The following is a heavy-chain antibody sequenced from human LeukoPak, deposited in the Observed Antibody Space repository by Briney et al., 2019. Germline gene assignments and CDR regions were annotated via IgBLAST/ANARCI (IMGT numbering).Heavy chain of an antibody. CDR2: ISRGGDSI. Sequence: GGSLRLSCAASGFTFSSYSMNWVRQAPGKGLEWVSVISRGGDSIYYADSVRGRFTISRDNSKNALFLQMNSLRAEDTAVYYCAQDLGPTWFDPWGPGTLVTVSS. D-gene: IGHD7-27*01. J-gene: IGHJ5*02. CDR1: GFTFSSYS. V-gene: IGHV3-23*01. CDR3: AQDLGPTWFDP.